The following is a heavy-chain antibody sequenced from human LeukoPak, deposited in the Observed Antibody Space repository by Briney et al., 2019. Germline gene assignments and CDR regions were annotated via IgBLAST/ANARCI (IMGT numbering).Heavy chain of an antibody. Sequence: GGSLRLSCAASGFTFSTYWMHWVRQAPGEGLVWVSRINSDDSIINYADSVKGRFTISRDTSKNTMYLQMNSLRAEDTAVYYCARHQGYFDWLTTRPFDYWGQGTLVTVSS. D-gene: IGHD3-9*01. V-gene: IGHV3-74*01. J-gene: IGHJ4*02. CDR2: INSDDSII. CDR3: ARHQGYFDWLTTRPFDY. CDR1: GFTFSTYW.